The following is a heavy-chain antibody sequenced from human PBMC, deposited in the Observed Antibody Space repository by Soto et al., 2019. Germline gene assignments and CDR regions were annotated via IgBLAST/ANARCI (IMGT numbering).Heavy chain of an antibody. V-gene: IGHV1-69*01. CDR1: GGTFSSYA. CDR3: ASKGDGLGDYNRHYYYYGMDV. CDR2: IIPIFGTA. J-gene: IGHJ6*02. Sequence: QVQLVQSGAEVKKPGSSVKVSCKASGGTFSSYAISWVRQAPGQGLEWMGGIIPIFGTANYAQKFQGRVTITADESTSTAYMELSSLRSEDTVVYYCASKGDGLGDYNRHYYYYGMDVWGQGTTVTVSS. D-gene: IGHD4-17*01.